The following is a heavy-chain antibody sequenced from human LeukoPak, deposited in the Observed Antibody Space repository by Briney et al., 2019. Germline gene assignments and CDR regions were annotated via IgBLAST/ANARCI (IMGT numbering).Heavy chain of an antibody. CDR3: AKDRDGSGSYYY. CDR2: ISGSGGST. V-gene: IGHV3-23*01. Sequence: GGSLRLSCAASGFTFSNYAMSWVRQAPGKGLEWVSAISGSGGSTYYADSVKGRFTIFRDNTKNTPYLQMKSLRAEDTALYYCAKDRDGSGSYYYWGQGTLVTVSS. J-gene: IGHJ4*02. D-gene: IGHD3-10*01. CDR1: GFTFSNYA.